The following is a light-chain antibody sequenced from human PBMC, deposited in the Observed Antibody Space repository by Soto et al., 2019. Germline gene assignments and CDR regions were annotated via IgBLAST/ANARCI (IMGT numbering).Light chain of an antibody. CDR2: GNS. J-gene: IGLJ2*01. CDR3: QSYDSSLSGSV. V-gene: IGLV1-40*01. Sequence: QSVLTQPPSVSGAPGQRVTISCTGSRSNIGAVYDVHWYQHLPGTAPKLLIYGNSNRPSGVPDRFSGSKSGTSASLAITGLQAEDEADYYCQSYDSSLSGSVFGGGTKLTVL. CDR1: RSNIGAVYD.